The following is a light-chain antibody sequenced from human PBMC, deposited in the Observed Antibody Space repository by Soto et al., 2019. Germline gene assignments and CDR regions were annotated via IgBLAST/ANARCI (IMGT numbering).Light chain of an antibody. CDR3: QQYGSPIT. CDR2: GAS. Sequence: TQSTATLFLSPWDRSTLTFRASQSVSSYLAWYHQKPGQAPRLLIFGASSRATGIPDRFSGSGSGTDFTLTISRLEPEDFAVYYCQQYGSPITFVQGTRLEI. V-gene: IGKV3-20*01. J-gene: IGKJ5*01. CDR1: QSVSSY.